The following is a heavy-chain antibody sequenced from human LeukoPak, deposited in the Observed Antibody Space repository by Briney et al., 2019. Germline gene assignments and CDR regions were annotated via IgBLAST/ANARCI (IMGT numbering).Heavy chain of an antibody. CDR3: ARKDPVTPSDDAFDI. D-gene: IGHD5-18*01. Sequence: ASVKFSCKASGYTFTSYGISWVRQAPGQGLEWMGWISAYNGNTNYAQNLQGRVTMTTDTSTRTAYMELRSLRSDDTAVYYCARKDPVTPSDDAFDIWGQGTMVTVSS. CDR1: GYTFTSYG. J-gene: IGHJ3*02. CDR2: ISAYNGNT. V-gene: IGHV1-18*01.